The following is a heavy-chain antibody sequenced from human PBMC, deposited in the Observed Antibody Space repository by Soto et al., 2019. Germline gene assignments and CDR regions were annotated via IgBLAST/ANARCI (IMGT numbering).Heavy chain of an antibody. CDR2: IYYSGGT. CDR1: GASIGSGGYY. D-gene: IGHD3-22*01. Sequence: TSETLSLTRTVSGASIGSGGYYWSWVRQHPGKGLEWVGYIYYSGGTYYNPSLKSRVTISVDTSKNQFSLELSSVTAADTAVYYFASIYDSSGYYYGNNWFDPWGQGTLVTVSS. V-gene: IGHV4-31*02. J-gene: IGHJ5*02. CDR3: ASIYDSSGYYYGNNWFDP.